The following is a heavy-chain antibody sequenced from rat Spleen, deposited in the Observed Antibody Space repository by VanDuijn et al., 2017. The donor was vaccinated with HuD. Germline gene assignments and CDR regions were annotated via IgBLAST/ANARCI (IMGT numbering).Heavy chain of an antibody. Sequence: EVQLVESGGGLVQPGRSLKLSCAASGFTFSNYYMAWVRQAPTKGLEWVAYISAGGDNTYYRDSVKGRFTSSRDNAKSTLYLQLDSLRSEDTATYYCTTYTFYDGTYYAVYVMDAWGQGASVTVSS. V-gene: IGHV5-27*01. CDR2: ISAGGDNT. CDR1: GFTFSNYY. CDR3: TTYTFYDGTYYAVYVMDA. D-gene: IGHD1-12*02. J-gene: IGHJ4*01.